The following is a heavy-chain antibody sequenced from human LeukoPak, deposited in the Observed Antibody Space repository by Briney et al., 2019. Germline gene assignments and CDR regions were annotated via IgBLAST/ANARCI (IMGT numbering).Heavy chain of an antibody. CDR3: DKGTYYYGSGSSFDF. Sequence: GGSLRLSCLASGCTFSRYAMHWLRQAPGKGLEYVSVISSNGGSTYYADSVKGRFTISRDNSKNTLYLQVSSLRAEDTAVYYYDKGTYYYGSGSSFDFWGQGTMVTVSS. V-gene: IGHV3-64D*09. CDR2: ISSNGGST. J-gene: IGHJ3*01. CDR1: GCTFSRYA. D-gene: IGHD3-10*01.